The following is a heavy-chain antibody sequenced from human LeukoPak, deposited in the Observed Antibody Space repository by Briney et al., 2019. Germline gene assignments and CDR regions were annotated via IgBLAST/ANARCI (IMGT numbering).Heavy chain of an antibody. D-gene: IGHD1-1*01. CDR2: MNPNSGNT. V-gene: IGHV1-8*01. J-gene: IGHJ6*02. Sequence: ASVKDSCKASGYTFTSYDINWVRQATGQGLEWMGWMNPNSGNTGHAQKFQGRVTMTRDTSISTAYMELSSLRSEDTAVYYCARDRYPYGRDVWGQGTTVTVSS. CDR1: GYTFTSYD. CDR3: ARDRYPYGRDV.